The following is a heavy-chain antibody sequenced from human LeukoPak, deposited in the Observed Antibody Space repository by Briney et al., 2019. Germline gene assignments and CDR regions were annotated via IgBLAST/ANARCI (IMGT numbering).Heavy chain of an antibody. J-gene: IGHJ4*02. Sequence: GGSLRLSCAASGFTFSSFGMNWVRQAPGKGLEWVSYISDSSSLTDYADSVNGRFTISRDNAKNSLYLQMNSLRVEDTAVYYCARDTSRGFQYYFDYWGQGTLVTVSS. CDR1: GFTFSSFG. V-gene: IGHV3-48*04. CDR3: ARDTSRGFQYYFDY. CDR2: ISDSSSLT.